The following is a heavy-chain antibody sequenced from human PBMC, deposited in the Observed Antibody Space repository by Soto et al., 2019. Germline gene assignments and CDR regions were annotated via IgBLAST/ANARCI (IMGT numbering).Heavy chain of an antibody. J-gene: IGHJ6*02. D-gene: IGHD3-22*01. CDR2: IYPGDSDT. CDR3: ARHGPRVYYDHSDYDYYGMDV. Sequence: GESLKISCKGSGYSFTIYWIGWVRQTPGKGLEWMGIIYPGDSDTRYSPSFQGQVTISADKSISTAYLQWSSLKASDTAMYYCARHGPRVYYDHSDYDYYGMDVWGQGTTVTVSS. CDR1: GYSFTIYW. V-gene: IGHV5-51*01.